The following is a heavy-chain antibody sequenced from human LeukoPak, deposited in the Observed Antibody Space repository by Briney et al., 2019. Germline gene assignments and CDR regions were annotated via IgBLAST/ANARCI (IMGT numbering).Heavy chain of an antibody. J-gene: IGHJ4*02. V-gene: IGHV4-34*01. CDR1: GGSFSGYY. Sequence: SETLSLTCAVYGGSFSGYYWSWIRQPPGKGLEWIGEINHSGSTNYNPSLKSRVTISVDTSKNQFSLKLSSVTAADTAVYYSARSATVTHAFDYWGQGTLVTVSS. CDR3: ARSATVTHAFDY. D-gene: IGHD4-17*01. CDR2: INHSGST.